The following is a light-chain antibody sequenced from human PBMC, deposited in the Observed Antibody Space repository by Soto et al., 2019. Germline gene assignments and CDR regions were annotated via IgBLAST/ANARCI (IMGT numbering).Light chain of an antibody. CDR3: QQYDNLPLT. Sequence: DIPMNQSPFSLSASVGDRVTITCQASQDISNYLNWYQQKPGKAPKLLIYDASNLETGVPSRFSGSGSGTDFTFTISSLQPEDIATYYCQQYDNLPLTFGGGTKVDIK. J-gene: IGKJ4*01. V-gene: IGKV1-33*01. CDR2: DAS. CDR1: QDISNY.